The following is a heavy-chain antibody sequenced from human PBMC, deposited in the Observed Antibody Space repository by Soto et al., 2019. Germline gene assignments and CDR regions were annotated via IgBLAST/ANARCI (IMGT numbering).Heavy chain of an antibody. CDR3: ARTCRPEGSGWPYNWFDP. D-gene: IGHD6-19*01. J-gene: IGHJ5*02. V-gene: IGHV1-46*01. Sequence: QVQLVQSGAEVKKPGASVKVSCKASGYTFTSYYMHWVRQAPGQGLEWMGIINPSGGSTSYAQKCQGGVTMTRDTSTSTVYMELSSRRSEDTAVYYCARTCRPEGSGWPYNWFDPWGQGTLVTVSS. CDR1: GYTFTSYY. CDR2: INPSGGST.